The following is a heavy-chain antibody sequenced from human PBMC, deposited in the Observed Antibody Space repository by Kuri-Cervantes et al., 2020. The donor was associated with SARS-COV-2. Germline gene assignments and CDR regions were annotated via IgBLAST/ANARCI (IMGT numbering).Heavy chain of an antibody. V-gene: IGHV3-30*02. CDR1: GFTFSSYG. CDR2: IRYDGSNK. J-gene: IGHJ3*02. D-gene: IGHD3/OR15-3a*01. CDR3: ARDWAGTEGFDAFDI. Sequence: GGSLRLSCAASGFTFSSYGMHWVRQAPGKGLEWVAFIRYDGSNKYYADSVKGRFTISRDDSKNTLHLQMDSLRGEDTAVYYCARDWAGTEGFDAFDIWGQGTMVTVSS.